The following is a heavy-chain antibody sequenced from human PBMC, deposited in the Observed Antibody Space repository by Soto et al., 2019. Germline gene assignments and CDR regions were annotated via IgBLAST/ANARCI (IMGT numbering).Heavy chain of an antibody. Sequence: ASVKVSCKASGYTFTSYYMHWVRQAPGQGLEWMGIINPSSGGKSYAQKFQGRVTMTRDTSTTTVYMELSSLRSEDTAVYYCARAPHPDYSSGWYAHGAFDIWGQGTMVTVSS. CDR3: ARAPHPDYSSGWYAHGAFDI. V-gene: IGHV1-46*03. D-gene: IGHD6-19*01. CDR1: GYTFTSYY. CDR2: INPSSGGK. J-gene: IGHJ3*02.